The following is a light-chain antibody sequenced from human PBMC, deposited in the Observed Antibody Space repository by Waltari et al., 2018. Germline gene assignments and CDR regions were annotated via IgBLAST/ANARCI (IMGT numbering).Light chain of an antibody. Sequence: QAVLTQPASLSASPGASASLTCTLRSDISVAPYRIYWYQPKPGSPPRSLLRYKLHFDQQQGYGVPSRVSGSKDVSSNAGSLLIYGLQSADEAYYYCMIWYNSAWVFGGGTTVPVL. V-gene: IGLV5-45*01. CDR3: MIWYNSAWV. CDR1: SDISVAPYR. CDR2: YKLHFDQ. J-gene: IGLJ3*02.